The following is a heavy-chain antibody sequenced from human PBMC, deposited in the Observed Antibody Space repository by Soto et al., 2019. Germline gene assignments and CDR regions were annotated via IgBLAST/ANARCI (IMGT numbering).Heavy chain of an antibody. CDR1: GYIFTSYW. J-gene: IGHJ6*02. D-gene: IGHD3-22*01. CDR3: ARDDSSGYYYGMDV. V-gene: IGHV5-10-1*01. Sequence: GESLKISCEGSGYIFTSYWIGWVRQMPGKGLEWMGRIDPSDSYTNYSPSFQGHVTISADKSISTAYLQWSSLKASDTAMYYCARDDSSGYYYGMDVWGQGTTVTVSS. CDR2: IDPSDSYT.